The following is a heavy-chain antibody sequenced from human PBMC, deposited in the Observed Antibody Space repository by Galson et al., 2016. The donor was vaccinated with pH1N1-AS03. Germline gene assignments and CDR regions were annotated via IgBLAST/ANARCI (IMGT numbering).Heavy chain of an antibody. V-gene: IGHV1-69*05. CDR1: GGTFNKYA. J-gene: IGHJ6*02. CDR2: IIPIFGNS. CDR3: VRGDGGNNFDV. D-gene: IGHD4-23*01. Sequence: SVKVSCKASGGTFNKYAITWVRQAPGQGLEWMGGIIPIFGNSDYAQKFQGRVTISTDKSTTTAYMELSSLRSEDTAVYYCVRGDGGNNFDVWGQGTTVTVSS.